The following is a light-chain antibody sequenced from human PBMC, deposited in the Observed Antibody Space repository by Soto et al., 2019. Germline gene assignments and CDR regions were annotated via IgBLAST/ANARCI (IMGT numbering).Light chain of an antibody. J-gene: IGKJ1*01. CDR3: QNYNRAPWT. V-gene: IGKV1-27*01. CDR1: EDISNY. CDR2: GAS. Sequence: DIQMTQSPSSLSASVGDRVTSTCRASEDISNYLAWYQQKPGKVLKLLIYGASTLQSGVPSRFSGSGSGTDFTLTISSLQTEEVATYYCQNYNRAPWTFGQGNKVESK.